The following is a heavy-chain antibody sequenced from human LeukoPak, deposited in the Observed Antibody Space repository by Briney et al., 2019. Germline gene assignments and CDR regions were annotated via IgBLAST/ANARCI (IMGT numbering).Heavy chain of an antibody. D-gene: IGHD4-17*01. V-gene: IGHV1-2*02. CDR1: GYTFTGYY. CDR3: SRVAEATTMVSPDYFDY. Sequence: ASVKVSCKASGYTFTGYYMHWVRQAPGQGLEWVGWINPASGGTTYAQKFQGRVTMTRDTSISTAYMDLSSLRSGDTAVYYCSRVAEATTMVSPDYFDYWGPGTLVTVSS. J-gene: IGHJ4*01. CDR2: INPASGGT.